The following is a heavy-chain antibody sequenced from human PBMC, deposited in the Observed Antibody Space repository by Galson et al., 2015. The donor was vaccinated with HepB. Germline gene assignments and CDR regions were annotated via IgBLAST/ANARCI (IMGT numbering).Heavy chain of an antibody. CDR2: INPSGGST. CDR1: GYTFTSYY. Sequence: SVKVSCKASGYTFTSYYMHWVRQAPGQGLEWMGIINPSGGSTSYAQKLQGRVTMTRDTSTSTVYMELSSLRSEDTAVYYCARDGIVGATDYWGQGTLVTVSS. CDR3: ARDGIVGATDY. D-gene: IGHD1-26*01. J-gene: IGHJ4*02. V-gene: IGHV1-46*04.